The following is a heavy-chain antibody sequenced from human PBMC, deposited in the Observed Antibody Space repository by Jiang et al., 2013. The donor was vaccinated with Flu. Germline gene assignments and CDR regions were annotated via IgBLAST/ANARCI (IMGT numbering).Heavy chain of an antibody. D-gene: IGHD2-21*01. CDR2: IYYSGST. J-gene: IGHJ3*02. CDR1: GGSISSYY. CDR3: ARDLWRFDAFDI. Sequence: GPGLVKPSETLSLTCTVSGGSISSYYWSWIRQPPGKGLEWIGYIYYSGSTNYNPSLKSRVTISVDTPKNQFSPKLSSVTAADTAVYYCARDLWRFDAFDIWGQGTMVTVSS. V-gene: IGHV4-59*01.